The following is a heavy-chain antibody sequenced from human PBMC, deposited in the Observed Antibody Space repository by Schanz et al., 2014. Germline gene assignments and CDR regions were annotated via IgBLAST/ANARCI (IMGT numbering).Heavy chain of an antibody. D-gene: IGHD6-13*01. CDR3: VSQTGSPNY. V-gene: IGHV3-48*01. J-gene: IGHJ4*02. CDR1: GFTFSSYS. Sequence: EVQLVESGGGLVQPGGSLRLSCTASGFTFSSYSMNWVRQAPGKGLEWVSYISGSSRTIYYADSMKGRFTVSRDNAENALYLQMNNLRVEDTAVYFCVSQTGSPNYWGQGTLVTVSS. CDR2: ISGSSRTI.